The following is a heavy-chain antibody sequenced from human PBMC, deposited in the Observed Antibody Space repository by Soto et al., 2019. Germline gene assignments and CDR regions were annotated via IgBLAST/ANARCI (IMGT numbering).Heavy chain of an antibody. V-gene: IGHV4-31*03. J-gene: IGHJ5*02. CDR1: GGSISSGGYY. Sequence: SETLSLTCTVSGGSISSGGYYWSWIRQHPGKGLEWIGYIYYSGSTYYNPSLKSRVTISVDTSKNQFSLKLSSVAAAATAVYYCARARYDSSGISFDPWGQGTLVTVSS. CDR3: ARARYDSSGISFDP. CDR2: IYYSGST. D-gene: IGHD3-22*01.